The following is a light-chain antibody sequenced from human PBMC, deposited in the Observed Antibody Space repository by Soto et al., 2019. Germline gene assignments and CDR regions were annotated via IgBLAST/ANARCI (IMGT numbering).Light chain of an antibody. V-gene: IGKV3-20*01. CDR2: GAS. J-gene: IGKJ5*01. CDR1: ESVSSSY. CDR3: QQYGSSPPIT. Sequence: EIVLTQSPGTLSLSPGERATLSCRASESVSSSYLAWYRQKPGQAPSLLIYGASSRDTGNPDRFSGNGSGTDFTLPISRLEPEDFAVYYCQQYGSSPPITFGQGTRLEIK.